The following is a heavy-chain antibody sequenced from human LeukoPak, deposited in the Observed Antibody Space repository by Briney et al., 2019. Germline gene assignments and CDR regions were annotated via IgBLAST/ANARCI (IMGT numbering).Heavy chain of an antibody. CDR1: GFTLSGSA. Sequence: PGWSLRLSCAASGFTLSGSAMHWVRQASGKGLEWVGRIRSKANNYATDYAASVKGRFTISRDDSRNSAYLQMNSLKTEDTAVYYCTRIFSFSGMDVWGQGTTVTVSS. J-gene: IGHJ6*02. V-gene: IGHV3-73*01. CDR2: IRSKANNYAT. CDR3: TRIFSFSGMDV. D-gene: IGHD3-9*01.